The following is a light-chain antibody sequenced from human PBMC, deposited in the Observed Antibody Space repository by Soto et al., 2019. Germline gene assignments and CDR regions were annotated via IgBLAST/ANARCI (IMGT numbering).Light chain of an antibody. Sequence: LTQPASVSGSPGQSITISCAGTRYDIGAYDYVSWYQQHPGNAPKLLVYEVTNRPSGVSDRFSGSKSGNTASLTISGLQAEDEADYYCNSYTNSSAVVFGGGTKVTVL. CDR3: NSYTNSSAVV. J-gene: IGLJ2*01. CDR2: EVT. V-gene: IGLV2-14*01. CDR1: RYDIGAYDY.